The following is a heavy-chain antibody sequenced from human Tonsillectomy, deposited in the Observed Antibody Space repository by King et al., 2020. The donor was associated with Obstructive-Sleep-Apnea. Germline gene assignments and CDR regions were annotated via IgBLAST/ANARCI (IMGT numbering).Heavy chain of an antibody. V-gene: IGHV3-21*01. Sequence: VQLVESGGGLVKPGGSLRLSCAASGFTFSSYSMNWVRQAPGKGLEWVSSISSSSSYIYYADSVKGRFTISRDNAKNSLYLQMNSLRAEDTDLYYCAGDREAGYFTYWGQGTLVTVAS. CDR1: GFTFSSYS. J-gene: IGHJ4*02. CDR3: AGDREAGYFTY. D-gene: IGHD6-13*01. CDR2: ISSSSSYI.